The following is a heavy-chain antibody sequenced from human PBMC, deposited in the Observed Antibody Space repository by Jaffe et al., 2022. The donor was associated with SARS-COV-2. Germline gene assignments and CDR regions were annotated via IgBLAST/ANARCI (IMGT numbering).Heavy chain of an antibody. D-gene: IGHD3-10*01. CDR2: ISSSSGHI. CDR3: ARGNYYGSGSPQNFDY. V-gene: IGHV3-21*02. CDR1: GFTFSSYS. J-gene: IGHJ4*02. Sequence: EVQVVESGGGLVRPGGSLSLSCAASGFTFSSYSMNWVRQAPGQGLEWVSSISSSSGHIYYADSVKGRFIISRDNAKNSLYLQMSSVSAEDTAVYYCARGNYYGSGSPQNFDYWGQGTLVTVSS.